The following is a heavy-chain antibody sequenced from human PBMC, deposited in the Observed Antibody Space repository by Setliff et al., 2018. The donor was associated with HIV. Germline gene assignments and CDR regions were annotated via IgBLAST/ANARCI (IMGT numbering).Heavy chain of an antibody. Sequence: ASVKVSCKASGGTFSNYAFSWVRQAPGQGLEWMGGIIPLFGTANYAQNFQGRVTITADASASTAYMELSSLRSEDTAMYYCARDRHHYDSSGFDAFDLWGQGTMVTVSS. CDR1: GGTFSNYA. D-gene: IGHD3-22*01. J-gene: IGHJ3*01. CDR3: ARDRHHYDSSGFDAFDL. V-gene: IGHV1-69*13. CDR2: IIPLFGTA.